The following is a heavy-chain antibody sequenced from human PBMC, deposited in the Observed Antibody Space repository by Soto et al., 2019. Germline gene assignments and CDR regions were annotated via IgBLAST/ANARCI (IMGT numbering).Heavy chain of an antibody. V-gene: IGHV3-30*03. CDR3: ARDSGWPILNFDN. J-gene: IGHJ4*02. CDR1: DFDFSSYG. CDR2: SSYDGRET. Sequence: SLRRSCAAADFDFSSYGIHWVRQVPGKGLEWVAASSYDGRETFYADSATGRFTVSKEMSKHPAFLQMHALRHEDTAVSFCARDSGWPILNFDNWGQGTPVTVSS. D-gene: IGHD3-10*01.